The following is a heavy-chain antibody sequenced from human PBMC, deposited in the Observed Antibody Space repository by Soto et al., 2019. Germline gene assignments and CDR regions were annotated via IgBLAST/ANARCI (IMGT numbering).Heavy chain of an antibody. J-gene: IGHJ2*01. CDR2: ISGSGGST. CDR3: ATGIAVAGTRWYFDL. V-gene: IGHV3-23*01. Sequence: EVQLLESGGGLVQPGGSLRLSCAASGFTFSSYAMSWVRQAPGKGLEWVSAISGSGGSTYYADSVKGRFTISRDNSKNTLYLQMNSLRAEDTAVYYCATGIAVAGTRWYFDLWGRGTLVTVSS. CDR1: GFTFSSYA. D-gene: IGHD6-19*01.